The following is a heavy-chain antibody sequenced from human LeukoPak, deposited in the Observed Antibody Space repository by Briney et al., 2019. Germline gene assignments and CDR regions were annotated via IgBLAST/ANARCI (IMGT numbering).Heavy chain of an antibody. CDR1: GFTFSSYW. J-gene: IGHJ4*02. Sequence: GGSLRLSCAASGFTFSSYWMHWVRQAPEKGLVWVSRINSDGSSTSYADSVKGRFTISRDNAKNTLYLQMNSLRAEDTAVYYCARGAANYGGNPFDYWGQGTLVTVSS. D-gene: IGHD4-23*01. V-gene: IGHV3-74*01. CDR3: ARGAANYGGNPFDY. CDR2: INSDGSST.